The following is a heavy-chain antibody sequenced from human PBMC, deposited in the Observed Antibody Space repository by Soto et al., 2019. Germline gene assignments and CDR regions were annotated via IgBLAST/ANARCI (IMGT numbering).Heavy chain of an antibody. CDR3: ARGGFSSSIRFDY. CDR1: SYTFSSYA. V-gene: IGHV1-18*01. J-gene: IGHJ4*01. D-gene: IGHD6-6*01. CDR2: IATFNGDT. Sequence: ASVKVSCKASSYTFSSYAINWLRQVPGQGLEWMGWIATFNGDTKYAQKFQGRVTMTADTSTSTAYMELTGLKFDDTAVYYCARGGFSSSIRFDYWGQGTQVTVSS.